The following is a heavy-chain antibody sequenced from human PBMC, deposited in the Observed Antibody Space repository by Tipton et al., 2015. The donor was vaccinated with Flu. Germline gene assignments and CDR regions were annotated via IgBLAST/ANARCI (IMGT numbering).Heavy chain of an antibody. CDR1: GFTLSSYW. V-gene: IGHV3-7*01. CDR2: IKQDGSEK. Sequence: SLRLSCAASGFTLSSYWMSWVRQAPGKGLEWVANIKQDGSEKYYVDSVKGRFTISRDNAKNSLYLQMNSLRAEDTAVYYCARDMYSPYSGSYFDYWGQGTLVTVSS. D-gene: IGHD1-26*01. J-gene: IGHJ4*02. CDR3: ARDMYSPYSGSYFDY.